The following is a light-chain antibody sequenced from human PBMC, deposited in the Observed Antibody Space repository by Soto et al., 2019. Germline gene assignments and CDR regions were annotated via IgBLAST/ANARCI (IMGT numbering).Light chain of an antibody. CDR1: QSISSW. CDR2: KAS. J-gene: IGKJ4*01. V-gene: IGKV1-5*03. CDR3: QQYNSYALT. Sequence: DIQMTQSPSTLSASVGDRVTITCRASQSISSWLAWYQQKPGKAPKLLIYKASSLESGVPFRFSGSRSGTEFTLTISSLQPDDFATYYCQQYNSYALTFGGGTKVEIK.